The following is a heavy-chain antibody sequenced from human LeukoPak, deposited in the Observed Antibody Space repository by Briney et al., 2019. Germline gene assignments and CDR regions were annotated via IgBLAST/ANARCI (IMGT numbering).Heavy chain of an antibody. Sequence: SETLSLTCTVSGGSISSGGYYWSWIRQHPGKGLEWIGYIYYSGSTYYNPSLKSRVTISVDTSKNQFSLKLSSVTAADTAVYYCAREGMISASNYWGQGTLVTVSS. D-gene: IGHD3-22*01. J-gene: IGHJ4*02. CDR1: GGSISSGGYY. CDR3: AREGMISASNY. CDR2: IYYSGST. V-gene: IGHV4-31*03.